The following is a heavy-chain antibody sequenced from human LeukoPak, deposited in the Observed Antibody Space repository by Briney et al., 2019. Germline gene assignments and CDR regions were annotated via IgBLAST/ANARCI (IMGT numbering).Heavy chain of an antibody. V-gene: IGHV1-18*01. CDR2: ISAYNGNT. D-gene: IGHD2-2*01. CDR3: ARDPAYQLVNRRVVEYYYGMEV. CDR1: GYTFTSYG. J-gene: IGHJ6*02. Sequence: EASVKVSCKASGYTFTSYGISWVRQAPGQGLEWMGWISAYNGNTNYAQKLQGRVTMTTDTSTSTAYMELRSLRSDDTAVYYCARDPAYQLVNRRVVEYYYGMEVRGQGTTV.